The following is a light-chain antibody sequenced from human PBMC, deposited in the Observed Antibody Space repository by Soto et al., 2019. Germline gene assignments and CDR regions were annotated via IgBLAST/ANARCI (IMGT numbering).Light chain of an antibody. V-gene: IGLV2-14*03. Sequence: QSALTQPASVSGSPGQSITISCTGSSSDIGYNYVSWYQQHPGKAPKLIIYGVINRPSGVSNRFSGSKSGNTASLTISGLQAEDEADYYCSSYASSTSVVFGGGTQLTVL. CDR3: SSYASSTSVV. J-gene: IGLJ2*01. CDR1: SSDIGYNY. CDR2: GVI.